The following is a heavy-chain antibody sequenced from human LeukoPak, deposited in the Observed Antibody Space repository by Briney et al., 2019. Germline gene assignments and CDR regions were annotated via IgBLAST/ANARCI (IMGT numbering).Heavy chain of an antibody. V-gene: IGHV7-4-1*02. D-gene: IGHD2-2*01. Sequence: ASVKVSCKASGYTFTSYAMNWVRQAPGQGLEWMGWINTNTGNPTYAQGFTGRFVFSLDTSVSTAYLQISSLKAEDTAVYYCARRGSRGRTDIVVVPAAITGYYYYYMDVWD. CDR3: ARRGSRGRTDIVVVPAAITGYYYYYMDV. CDR1: GYTFTSYA. J-gene: IGHJ6*03. CDR2: INTNTGNP.